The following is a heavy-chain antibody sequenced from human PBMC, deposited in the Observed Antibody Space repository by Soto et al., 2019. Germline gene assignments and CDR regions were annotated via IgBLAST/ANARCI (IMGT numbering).Heavy chain of an antibody. Sequence: DSVKVSCKASGYTFTSYDMHWVRQAPGQGLEWMGIINPSGGSTSYAQKFQGRVTMTRDTSTSTVYMELSSLRSEDTAVYYCARVAGLGWSGSYAIDISGQGPVRTVAS. J-gene: IGHJ3*02. CDR2: INPSGGST. CDR3: ARVAGLGWSGSYAIDI. V-gene: IGHV1-46*03. D-gene: IGHD3-3*01. CDR1: GYTFTSYD.